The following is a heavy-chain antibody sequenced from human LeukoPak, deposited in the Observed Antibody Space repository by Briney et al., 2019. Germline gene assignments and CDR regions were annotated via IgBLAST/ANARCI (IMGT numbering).Heavy chain of an antibody. J-gene: IGHJ4*02. CDR2: IIPILGIA. CDR3: ARDPELGYCSGGSCYSAVEFDH. D-gene: IGHD2-15*01. Sequence: AASVKVSCKASGYTFTSYGISWVRQAPGQGLEWMGRIIPILGIANYAQKFQGRVTITADKSTSTAYMELSSLRSEDTAVYYCARDPELGYCSGGSCYSAVEFDHWGQGTLVTVSS. CDR1: GYTFTSYG. V-gene: IGHV1-69*04.